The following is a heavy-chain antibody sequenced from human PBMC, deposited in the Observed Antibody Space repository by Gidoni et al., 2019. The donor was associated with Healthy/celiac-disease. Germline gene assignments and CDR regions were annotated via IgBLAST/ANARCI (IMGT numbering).Heavy chain of an antibody. CDR2: ISYDGSNK. CDR3: AKDDSSGYPYYYYGMDV. J-gene: IGHJ6*02. D-gene: IGHD3-22*01. Sequence: QVQLVESGGGVVQPGRSLRLSCAASGFTFSSCGMHWVRQAPGKGLEWVAVISYDGSNKYYADSVKGRFTISRDNSKNTLYLQMNSLRAEDTAVYYCAKDDSSGYPYYYYGMDVWGQGTTVTVSS. CDR1: GFTFSSCG. V-gene: IGHV3-30*18.